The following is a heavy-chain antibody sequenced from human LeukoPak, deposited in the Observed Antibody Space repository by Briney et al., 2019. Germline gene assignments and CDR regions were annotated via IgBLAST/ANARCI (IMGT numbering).Heavy chain of an antibody. J-gene: IGHJ6*03. CDR2: INTKSGEI. D-gene: IGHD5-18*01. Sequence: ASVKVSFKASGYTFTGYYIHWVRQAPGQGLEWMGWINTKSGEINYGQHFQGRVTMTRDTSISTAYMELSRLRADDTAIFYCARRGYNYGPKKTYLHYYYMDVWGPGTTVTVSS. CDR1: GYTFTGYY. CDR3: ARRGYNYGPKKTYLHYYYMDV. V-gene: IGHV1-2*02.